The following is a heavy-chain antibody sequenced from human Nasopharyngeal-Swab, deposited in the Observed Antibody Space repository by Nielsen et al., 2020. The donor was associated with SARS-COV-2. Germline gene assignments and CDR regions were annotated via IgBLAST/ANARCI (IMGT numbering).Heavy chain of an antibody. CDR3: ARHTSSSGHLNWFDP. CDR2: IYYSGNT. Sequence: SETLSLTCTVSGGSISSYYWSWIRQPPGKGLEWIGYIYYSGNTNYNPSLKSRVTILIDTPKSQFSLKLSSVTAADTAVYYCARHTSSSGHLNWFDPWGQGNVVTVSS. D-gene: IGHD3-3*01. J-gene: IGHJ5*02. CDR1: GGSISSYY. V-gene: IGHV4-59*08.